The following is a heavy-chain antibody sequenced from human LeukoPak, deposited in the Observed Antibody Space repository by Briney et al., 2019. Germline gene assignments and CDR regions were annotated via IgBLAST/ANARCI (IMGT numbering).Heavy chain of an antibody. CDR2: ISGYTGNT. D-gene: IGHD6-13*01. J-gene: IGHJ4*02. CDR3: ARAPRVASTGRFDY. CDR1: GYSFTSYG. V-gene: IGHV1-18*01. Sequence: GASVKVSCKTSGYSFTSYGANWVRQAPGQGLEWLGWISGYTGNTDYAQKFQGRVTMTTDTSTTTAYMELRSLRSDDTAVYYCARAPRVASTGRFDYWGQGTLVTVSS.